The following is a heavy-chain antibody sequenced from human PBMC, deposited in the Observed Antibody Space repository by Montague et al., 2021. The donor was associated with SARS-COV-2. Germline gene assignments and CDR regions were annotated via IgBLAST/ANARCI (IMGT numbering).Heavy chain of an antibody. CDR2: IYYSGST. D-gene: IGHD5-24*01. CDR1: GGSISSYY. V-gene: IGHV4-59*13. Sequence: SETLSLTCTVSGGSISSYYWSWIRQPPGKGLEWTGYIYYSGSTNYNPSLKSPVTISVDTSKNQFSLKLSSVTAADTAVYYCARGAVEMATIKSGGPFYHFDYWGQGTLVTVSS. J-gene: IGHJ4*02. CDR3: ARGAVEMATIKSGGPFYHFDY.